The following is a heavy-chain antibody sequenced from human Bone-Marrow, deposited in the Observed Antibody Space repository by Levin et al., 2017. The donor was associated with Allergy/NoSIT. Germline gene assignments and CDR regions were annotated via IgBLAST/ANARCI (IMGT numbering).Heavy chain of an antibody. V-gene: IGHV4-38-2*02. CDR3: AREYYMDV. Sequence: SSETLSLTCAVSGYSISSDYYWGWIRQPPGKGLEWIGNIYETGSTKYNPSLKSRVTISVDTSKNQFSLQLNSVTAADTAVYFCAREYYMDVWGKGTTVTVSS. J-gene: IGHJ6*03. CDR1: GYSISSDYY. CDR2: IYETGST.